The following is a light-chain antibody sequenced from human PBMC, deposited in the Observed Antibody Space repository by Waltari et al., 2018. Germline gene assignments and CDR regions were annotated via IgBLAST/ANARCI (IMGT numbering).Light chain of an antibody. Sequence: IVMTQSPATLSVSPGARATLPCRASQSVGGNLAWYQQKPGQAPRLLIDGASTWVTGLPARFSGSGSETEFTLTISSVQSEDFAVYYCQQYNDWPLYTFGQGTKLEIK. V-gene: IGKV3-15*01. CDR1: QSVGGN. J-gene: IGKJ2*01. CDR3: QQYNDWPLYT. CDR2: GAS.